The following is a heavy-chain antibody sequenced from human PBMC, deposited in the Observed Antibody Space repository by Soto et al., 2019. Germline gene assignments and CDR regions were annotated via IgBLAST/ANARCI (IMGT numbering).Heavy chain of an antibody. V-gene: IGHV5-51*01. Sequence: PGESLKISCKGSGYSFIDYWIGWVRQVPGKGLEWMGIIYPGDSDTRYSPSFQGQVTISADKSISTAYLQWSSLKASDTAMYYCARHEGASSGYYGMDVCGQGTTVTVSS. CDR3: ARHEGASSGYYGMDV. J-gene: IGHJ6*02. D-gene: IGHD2-15*01. CDR1: GYSFIDYW. CDR2: IYPGDSDT.